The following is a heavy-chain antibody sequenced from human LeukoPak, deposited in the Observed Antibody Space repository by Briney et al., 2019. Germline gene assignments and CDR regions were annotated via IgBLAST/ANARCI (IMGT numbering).Heavy chain of an antibody. J-gene: IGHJ4*02. CDR3: ARDPAGATAFDY. D-gene: IGHD1-26*01. V-gene: IGHV4-31*03. Sequence: PSQTLSLTCTVSGGSISSGGYYWSWIRQHPGKGLEWIGYIYYSGSTYYNPSLKSRVTISVDTSKNQFSLKLGSVTAADTAVYYCARDPAGATAFDYWGQGTLVTVSS. CDR1: GGSISSGGYY. CDR2: IYYSGST.